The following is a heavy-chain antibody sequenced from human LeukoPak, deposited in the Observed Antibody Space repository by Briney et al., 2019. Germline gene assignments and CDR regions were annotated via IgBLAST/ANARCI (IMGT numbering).Heavy chain of an antibody. CDR2: ISSSSSYT. V-gene: IGHV3-11*05. D-gene: IGHD4/OR15-4a*01. CDR1: GFTFSDYY. CDR3: ARGKTMGLFDY. J-gene: IGHJ4*02. Sequence: GGSLRPSCVASGFTFSDYYMSWIRQAPGKGLEWVSYISSSSSYTNYADSVKGRFTISRDNARNSLYLQMNSLRAEDTAVYYRARGKTMGLFDYWGQGTLVTVSS.